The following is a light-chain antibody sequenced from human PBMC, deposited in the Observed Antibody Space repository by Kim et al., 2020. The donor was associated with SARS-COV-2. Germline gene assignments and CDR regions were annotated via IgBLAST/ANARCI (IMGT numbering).Light chain of an antibody. CDR2: SNH. CDR3: AAWDDSLNGWV. V-gene: IGLV1-44*01. CDR1: SSNIGSNT. J-gene: IGLJ3*02. Sequence: QSVLTQPPSASGTPGQRVTISCSGSSSNIGSNTVNWYQQLPGTAPRLLISSNHQRPSGVPDRFSGSKSGTSASLAISGLQSEDEADYYCAAWDDSLNGWVFGGGTQLTVL.